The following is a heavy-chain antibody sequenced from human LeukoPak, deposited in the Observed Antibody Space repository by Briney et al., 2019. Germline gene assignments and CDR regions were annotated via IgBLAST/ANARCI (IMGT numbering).Heavy chain of an antibody. V-gene: IGHV3-74*01. J-gene: IGHJ4*02. CDR1: GFSFSSYW. CDR3: ARGPQTYYYDSSGHGFDY. CDR2: IKTDGSSA. D-gene: IGHD3-22*01. Sequence: GGSLRLSCAASGFSFSSYWMHWVRQAPGKGLVWVSRIKTDGSSATYADSVKGRFTISRDNAKNSLYLQMNSLRAEDTAVYYCARGPQTYYYDSSGHGFDYWGQGTLVTVSS.